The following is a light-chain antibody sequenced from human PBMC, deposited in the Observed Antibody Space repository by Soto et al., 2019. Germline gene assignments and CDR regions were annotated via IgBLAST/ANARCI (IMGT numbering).Light chain of an antibody. Sequence: EIVLTQSPGTLYFSPGERATLSCRASQSVSSNYLAWYQQKPGQAPRLLIYGASSRATDIPDRFSGSGSGTDFTLTVSRLEPEDFAVFYCQQYGNSPPTFGQGTKVEIK. CDR3: QQYGNSPPT. CDR2: GAS. V-gene: IGKV3-20*01. J-gene: IGKJ2*01. CDR1: QSVSSNY.